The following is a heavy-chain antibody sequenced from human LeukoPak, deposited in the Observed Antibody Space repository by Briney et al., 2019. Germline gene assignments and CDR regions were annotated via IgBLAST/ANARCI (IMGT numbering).Heavy chain of an antibody. CDR3: ARDSGYSYGPFDY. CDR1: GGSISSGDYY. J-gene: IGHJ4*02. D-gene: IGHD5-18*01. V-gene: IGHV4-31*03. Sequence: SQTLSLTCTVSGGSISSGDYYWSRIRQHPGKGLEWIGYIYYSGSTYYNPSLKSRVTISVDTSKNQFSLRLSSVTAADTAVYYCARDSGYSYGPFDYWGQGTLVTVST. CDR2: IYYSGST.